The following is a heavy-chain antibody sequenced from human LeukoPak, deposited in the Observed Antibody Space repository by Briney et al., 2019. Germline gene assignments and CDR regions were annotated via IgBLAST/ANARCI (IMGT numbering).Heavy chain of an antibody. CDR1: GGSISSSTYY. Sequence: SETLSLTCTVSGGSISSSTYYWGGIRQPPGKGLEWIGSIYYSGSTYYNPSLKSRLTISVDASKIQFSLSSVTAADTAVYYCARHSRGPAAGPAFYFWGQGTLVTVSS. D-gene: IGHD6-13*01. J-gene: IGHJ4*02. CDR3: ARHSRGPAAGPAFYF. CDR2: IYYSGST. V-gene: IGHV4-39*01.